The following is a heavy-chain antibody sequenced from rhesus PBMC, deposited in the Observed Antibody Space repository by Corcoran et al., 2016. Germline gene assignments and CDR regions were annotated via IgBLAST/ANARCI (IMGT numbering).Heavy chain of an antibody. Sequence: QVQLQQWGEGLVKPSETLSLTCAVYGGSISSNYWSWIRQPPGKGLEWIGRIRSGGSTTYNPSLKGRVTISIDTSKNQFSLKLSSVTAADTAVYYCARGGGVRQRLVHPIFDFWGQGLRVTVSS. CDR3: ARGGGVRQRLVHPIFDF. D-gene: IGHD6-31*01. V-gene: IGHV4-160*01. J-gene: IGHJ3*01. CDR1: GGSISSNY. CDR2: IRSGGST.